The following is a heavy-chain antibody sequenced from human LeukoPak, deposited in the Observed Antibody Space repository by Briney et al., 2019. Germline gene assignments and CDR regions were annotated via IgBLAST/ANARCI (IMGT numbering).Heavy chain of an antibody. CDR3: ASNPTKYYYDSSGLLDY. CDR1: GGSISSGDYY. D-gene: IGHD3-22*01. V-gene: IGHV4-30-4*08. Sequence: SETLSLTCTVSGGSISSGDYYWSWIRQPPGKGLEWIGYIYYSGSTYYNPSLKSRVTISVDTSKNQFSLKLSSVTAADTAVYYCASNPTKYYYDSSGLLDYWGQGTLVTVSS. J-gene: IGHJ4*02. CDR2: IYYSGST.